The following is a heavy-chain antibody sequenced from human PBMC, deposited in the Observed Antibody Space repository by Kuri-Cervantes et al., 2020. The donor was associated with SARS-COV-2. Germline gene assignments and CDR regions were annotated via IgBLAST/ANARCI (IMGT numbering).Heavy chain of an antibody. V-gene: IGHV3-7*01. CDR3: ASGHYGS. J-gene: IGHJ5*02. D-gene: IGHD3-16*01. CDR2: INPEGTEK. CDR1: GFPFSNFW. Sequence: LSLTCAASGFPFSNFWIYWVRQTPGKRLEGVANINPEGTEKFYVDSVKGRVTISRDNARGLVSLQMNSLRVEDTGIYYCASGHYGSWGQGTLVTVSS.